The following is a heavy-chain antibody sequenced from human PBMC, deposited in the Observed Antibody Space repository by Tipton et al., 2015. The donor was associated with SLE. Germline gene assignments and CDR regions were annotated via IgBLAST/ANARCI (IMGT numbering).Heavy chain of an antibody. Sequence: LRLSCAASGFTFSSYAMSWIRQPPGKGLEWIGYIYYSGSTNYNPSLKSRVTISVDTSKNQFSLKLSSVTAADTAVYYCARENRIAVAGYYYMDVWGKGTTVTVSS. CDR1: GFTFSSYA. V-gene: IGHV4-59*01. CDR2: IYYSGST. J-gene: IGHJ6*03. D-gene: IGHD6-19*01. CDR3: ARENRIAVAGYYYMDV.